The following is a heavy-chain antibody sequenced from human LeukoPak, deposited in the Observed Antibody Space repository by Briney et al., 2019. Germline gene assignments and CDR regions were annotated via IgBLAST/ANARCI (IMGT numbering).Heavy chain of an antibody. D-gene: IGHD3-3*01. CDR1: GFLFSDYA. V-gene: IGHV3-23*01. CDR2: ISASGGTT. CDR3: ARSSMGDYDFWSGYYYAFDI. J-gene: IGHJ3*02. Sequence: GGSLRLSCAASGFLFSDYAMTWVRQAPGKGLEFVSTISASGGTTYYPDSVQGRFTISRDNSKNTLYLQLNSLTAEATAVYYCARSSMGDYDFWSGYYYAFDIWGQGTMVTVSS.